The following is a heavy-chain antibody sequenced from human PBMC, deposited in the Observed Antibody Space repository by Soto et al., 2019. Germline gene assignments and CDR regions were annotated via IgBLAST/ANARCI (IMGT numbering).Heavy chain of an antibody. Sequence: GGSLRLSCAASGFTFSSYSMNWVRQAPGKGLEWVSSISSSSSYIYYADSVKGRFTISRDNAKNSLYLQMNSLRAEDTAVYYCARGFGAYEATYYYYGMDVWGQGTTVTVSS. CDR3: ARGFGAYEATYYYYGMDV. J-gene: IGHJ6*02. V-gene: IGHV3-21*01. CDR2: ISSSSSYI. CDR1: GFTFSSYS. D-gene: IGHD3-16*01.